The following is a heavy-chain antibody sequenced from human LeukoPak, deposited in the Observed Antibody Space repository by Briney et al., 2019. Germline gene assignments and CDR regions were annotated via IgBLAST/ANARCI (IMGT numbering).Heavy chain of an antibody. J-gene: IGHJ4*02. CDR3: ARVRDNNSSSSPGVPYYFDY. Sequence: PSETLSLTCAVYGESFSGYYWSWIRQPPGKGLEWVGEINHSGSTNYNPSLKSRVTISVDTSKNQFSLKLSSVTAADTAMYYCARVRDNNSSSSPGVPYYFDYWGQGTLVTVSS. CDR1: GESFSGYY. CDR2: INHSGST. V-gene: IGHV4-34*01. D-gene: IGHD6-6*01.